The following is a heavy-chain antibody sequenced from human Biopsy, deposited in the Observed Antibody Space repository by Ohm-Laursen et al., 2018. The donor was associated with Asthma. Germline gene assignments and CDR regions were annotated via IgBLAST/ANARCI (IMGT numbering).Heavy chain of an antibody. Sequence: SETLSLTCSVYGGSISSFYWSWIRQSPEKGLEWMGYVYWTGSTNYNSSLKSRITMSVDTSKNRMFLELTSVTAADTAIYYCVRAVRNEQWLAPFDYWGQGKPVTVSS. CDR1: GGSISSFY. CDR3: VRAVRNEQWLAPFDY. J-gene: IGHJ4*02. V-gene: IGHV4-59*01. D-gene: IGHD6-19*01. CDR2: VYWTGST.